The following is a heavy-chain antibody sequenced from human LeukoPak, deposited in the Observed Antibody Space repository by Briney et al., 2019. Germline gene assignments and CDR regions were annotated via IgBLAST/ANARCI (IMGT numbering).Heavy chain of an antibody. CDR3: VRDGSYYDSSGYYYLY. Sequence: SVKVSCKASGGTFSSYAISWVRQAPGQGLEWMGGITPMFGTANYAQKFQGRVTITADESTSTAYMELSSLRSEDTAVFYCVRDGSYYDSSGYYYLYWGQGTLVTVSS. V-gene: IGHV1-69*13. CDR1: GGTFSSYA. CDR2: ITPMFGTA. D-gene: IGHD3-22*01. J-gene: IGHJ4*02.